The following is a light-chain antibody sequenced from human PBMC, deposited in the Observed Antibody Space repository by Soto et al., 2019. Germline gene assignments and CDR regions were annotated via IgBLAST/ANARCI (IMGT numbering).Light chain of an antibody. CDR3: QQYNNWLWT. Sequence: EIVMTQSPATLSVSPGERATLSCRASQSVSRNVAWYQQKPGQAPRLLIHDASTRAAGISVRFSGSGSGTDFTLTISSLQSEDFAVYDCQQYNNWLWTFGQGTKVEIK. CDR2: DAS. J-gene: IGKJ1*01. CDR1: QSVSRN. V-gene: IGKV3-15*01.